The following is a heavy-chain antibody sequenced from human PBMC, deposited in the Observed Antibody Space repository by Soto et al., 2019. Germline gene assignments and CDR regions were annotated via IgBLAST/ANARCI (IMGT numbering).Heavy chain of an antibody. CDR3: ARDLDQRYDYGMEV. D-gene: IGHD1-1*01. CDR1: GFTFSNYG. J-gene: IGHJ6*02. V-gene: IGHV3-33*01. CDR2: TWYDGTNK. Sequence: QVQLVESGGGVVQPGRSLRLSCAASGFTFSNYGMHWVRQAPGKGLEWVAVTWYDGTNKNYADSVKGRFTISGDNSKNTRDLEMDSLRGEDRAVYYCARDLDQRYDYGMEVWGQGTTVAVS.